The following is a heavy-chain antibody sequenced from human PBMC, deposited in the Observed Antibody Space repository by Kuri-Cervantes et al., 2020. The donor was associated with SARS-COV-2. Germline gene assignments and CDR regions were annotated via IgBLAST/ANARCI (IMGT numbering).Heavy chain of an antibody. V-gene: IGHV4-59*12. CDR1: GGSFSSYY. J-gene: IGHJ2*01. CDR2: IYYSGTT. D-gene: IGHD6-6*01. Sequence: ESLKIACTVSGGSFSSYYGSWIRQPPGKGLEYIGYIYYSGTTNYNPSLKSRVTISVDTSKNQFSLRLSSVTAADTAVYYCARTYSSSAYWYFDLWGRGTLVTVSS. CDR3: ARTYSSSAYWYFDL.